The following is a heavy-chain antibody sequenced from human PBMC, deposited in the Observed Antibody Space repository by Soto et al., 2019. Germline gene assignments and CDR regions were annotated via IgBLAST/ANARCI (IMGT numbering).Heavy chain of an antibody. CDR2: IDNSGGIT. CDR3: AKGGYNYGFLFDC. Sequence: PGGSLRLSCAASGFTFSTYAMSWVRQAPGKGLEWVSTIDNSGGITYYADSVKGRFTISRDNSKNTLYLQMNSLRAEDTAVYYCAKGGYNYGFLFDCWGQGTLVSVFS. D-gene: IGHD5-18*01. J-gene: IGHJ4*02. V-gene: IGHV3-23*05. CDR1: GFTFSTYA.